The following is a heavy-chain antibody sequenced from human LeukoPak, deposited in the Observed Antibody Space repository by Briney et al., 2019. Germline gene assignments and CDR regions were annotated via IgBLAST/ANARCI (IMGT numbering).Heavy chain of an antibody. J-gene: IGHJ6*03. Sequence: SETLSLTCAVFGGSFSGYYWSWIRQPPGKGLEWIGEINHSGSTNYNPSLKSRVTISVDTSKNQFSLKLSSVTAADTAVYYCARLGSSHYYYYYYMDVWGKGTTVTISS. CDR1: GGSFSGYY. CDR3: ARLGSSHYYYYYYMDV. D-gene: IGHD6-13*01. CDR2: INHSGST. V-gene: IGHV4-34*01.